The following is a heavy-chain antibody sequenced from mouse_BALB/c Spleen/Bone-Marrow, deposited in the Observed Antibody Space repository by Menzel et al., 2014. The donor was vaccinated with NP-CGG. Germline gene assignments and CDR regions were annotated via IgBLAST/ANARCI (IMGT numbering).Heavy chain of an antibody. J-gene: IGHJ3*01. V-gene: IGHV1-15*01. CDR1: GYTFTDYE. Sequence: LVESGAELVRPGASVTLSCKASGYTFTDYEMHWLKQTPVHGLEWIGAIDPETGGTAYNQKFKGRATLTTDKSSSTAYMELRSLTSEDSAVYYCTRLDSSGCGAYWGQGTLVTVSA. D-gene: IGHD3-2*01. CDR3: TRLDSSGCGAY. CDR2: IDPETGGT.